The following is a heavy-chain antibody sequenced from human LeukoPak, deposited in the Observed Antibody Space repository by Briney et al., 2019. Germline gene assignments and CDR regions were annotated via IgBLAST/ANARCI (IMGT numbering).Heavy chain of an antibody. CDR1: GFTFSDYY. CDR2: ISGSSDNT. CDR3: ARVNPINSGLYVQ. V-gene: IGHV3-11*06. Sequence: QPGGSLRLSCAASGFTFSDYYMTWIRQAPGKGLEWLSYISGSSDNTNYADSVQGRFIISRDNAKNSLYLQMNSLRAEDTAVYYCARVNPINSGLYVQWGQGTLVTVSS. D-gene: IGHD1-26*01. J-gene: IGHJ4*02.